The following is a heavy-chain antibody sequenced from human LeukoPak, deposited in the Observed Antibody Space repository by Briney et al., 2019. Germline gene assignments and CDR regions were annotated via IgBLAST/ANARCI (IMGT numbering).Heavy chain of an antibody. V-gene: IGHV4-34*01. D-gene: IGHD3-22*01. J-gene: IGHJ6*03. CDR3: ARDHYYYDSSGYQSQTYYYYYMDV. Sequence: KPSETLSLTCAVYGGSFSGYYWSWLRQPPGKGLEWIGEINHSGSTNYNPSLKSRVTMSVDTSKNQFSLKLSSVTAADTAVYYCARDHYYYDSSGYQSQTYYYYYMDVWGKGTTVTISS. CDR2: INHSGST. CDR1: GGSFSGYY.